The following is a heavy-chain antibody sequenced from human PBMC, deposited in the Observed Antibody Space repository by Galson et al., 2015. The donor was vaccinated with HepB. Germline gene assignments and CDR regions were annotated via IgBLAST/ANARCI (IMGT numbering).Heavy chain of an antibody. V-gene: IGHV4-30-4*01. CDR1: GGSIRGGDYY. D-gene: IGHD3-9*01. J-gene: IGHJ4*02. CDR2: IHDSGST. CDR3: ARTYYNFLTGYYRYYFDF. Sequence: QVQLQESGPGLVKPSQTLSLTCTVSGGSIRGGDYYWSWIRQPPGKGLEWIGFIHDSGSTYYNPTLHSRLTISVDRAKNQFSLKLSSVTGADTAVYHCARTYYNFLTGYYRYYFDFWGQGTLVTVSS.